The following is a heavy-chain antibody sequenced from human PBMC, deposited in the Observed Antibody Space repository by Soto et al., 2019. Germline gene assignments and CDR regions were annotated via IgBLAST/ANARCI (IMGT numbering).Heavy chain of an antibody. Sequence: WTWIRQPPGKKPEWIGNIFSDGSTKHNPSLRSRATISVDTSKNQFFLRLTSVTPADTAVYFCARGDDFGGLKHDWFDSSGQGTLVTVSS. CDR3: ARGDDFGGLKHDWFDS. V-gene: IGHV4-59*01. D-gene: IGHD3-10*01. CDR2: IFSDGST. J-gene: IGHJ5*01.